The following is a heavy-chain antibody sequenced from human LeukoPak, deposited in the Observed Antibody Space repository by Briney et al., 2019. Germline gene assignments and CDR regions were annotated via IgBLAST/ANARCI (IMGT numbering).Heavy chain of an antibody. Sequence: SETLCLTCTVSGPSISPYRWSWIRQPPGKGLEWIGYAFYSVSPTYNPSLKSRLTISIERFANRFSLQLRSVTAADTAVYFCARHRPDLHGDFDFWGQGLLVAVSS. V-gene: IGHV4-59*08. CDR2: AFYSVSP. CDR3: ARHRPDLHGDFDF. CDR1: GPSISPYR. D-gene: IGHD3-10*01. J-gene: IGHJ4*02.